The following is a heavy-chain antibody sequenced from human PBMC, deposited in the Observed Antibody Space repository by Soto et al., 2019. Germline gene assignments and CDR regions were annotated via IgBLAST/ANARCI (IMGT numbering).Heavy chain of an antibody. J-gene: IGHJ6*02. CDR2: VIPLFDTA. Sequence: QVQVVQSGDEVKKPGSSVKVSCKVSGGIFTNNAISWVRQAPGQGLEWLGGVIPLFDTAYYAQIFRGRLRISADGATTTADMELSVLTSADTAVYCCATGVHNDGYNFSHGMDVWGQGTTVTV. D-gene: IGHD2-8*01. CDR3: ATGVHNDGYNFSHGMDV. V-gene: IGHV1-69*01. CDR1: GGIFTNNA.